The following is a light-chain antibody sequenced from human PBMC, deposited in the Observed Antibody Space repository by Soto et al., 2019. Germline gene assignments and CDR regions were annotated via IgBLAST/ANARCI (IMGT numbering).Light chain of an antibody. J-gene: IGKJ4*01. Sequence: EIVLTQSPATLSLSPGERATLSCRASQSINIYLAWYQQRPGQAPRLLIYDASNRAPGIPPRFSGSGSGTDFTLTISSLEPEDFVVYYCQQRNIWPLTFGGGTEVEIK. CDR1: QSINIY. V-gene: IGKV3-11*01. CDR2: DAS. CDR3: QQRNIWPLT.